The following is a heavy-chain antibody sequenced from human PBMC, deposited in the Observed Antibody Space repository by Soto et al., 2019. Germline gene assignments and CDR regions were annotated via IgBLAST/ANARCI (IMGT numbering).Heavy chain of an antibody. D-gene: IGHD3-22*01. Sequence: LRLSCAASGFTFSSYAMSCVRQAPGKGLEWVSAISGSGGSTYYADSVKGRFTISRDNSKNTLYLQMNSLRAEDTAVYYCARYDSSGYYYSYFDYWGQGTLVTASS. V-gene: IGHV3-23*01. CDR3: ARYDSSGYYYSYFDY. J-gene: IGHJ4*02. CDR2: ISGSGGST. CDR1: GFTFSSYA.